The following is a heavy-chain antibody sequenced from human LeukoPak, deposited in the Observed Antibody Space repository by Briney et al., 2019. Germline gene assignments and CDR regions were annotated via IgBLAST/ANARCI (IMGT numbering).Heavy chain of an antibody. Sequence: SETLSLTCTVSGDSLSSYYWCWIRQPPGKGLEYIGYVYYSGGTNYNPSLKSRITISVDTSKNQFSLKLTSVTAADTAVYYCAKGGVTSTWNLGDYWGQGTLVTVSS. CDR3: AKGGVTSTWNLGDY. J-gene: IGHJ4*02. V-gene: IGHV4-59*01. CDR2: VYYSGGT. CDR1: GDSLSSYY. D-gene: IGHD6-13*01.